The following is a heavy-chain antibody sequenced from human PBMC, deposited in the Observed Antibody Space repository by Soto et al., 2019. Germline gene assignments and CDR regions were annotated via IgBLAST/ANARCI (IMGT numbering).Heavy chain of an antibody. Sequence: PGVSLRLSCAASGFTLSRHGMHWVRQAPGKGLEWVAVISYDGSNKYYADSVKGRFTISRDNSKNTLYLQMNSLRAEDTAVFYCAKDLLDYADYEGYYYGMDVWGQGTTVTVSS. CDR3: AKDLLDYADYEGYYYGMDV. CDR1: GFTLSRHG. J-gene: IGHJ6*02. V-gene: IGHV3-30*18. D-gene: IGHD4-17*01. CDR2: ISYDGSNK.